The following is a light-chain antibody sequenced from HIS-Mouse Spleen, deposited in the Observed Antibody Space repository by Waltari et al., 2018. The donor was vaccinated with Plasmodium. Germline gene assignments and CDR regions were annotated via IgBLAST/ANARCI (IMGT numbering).Light chain of an antibody. CDR3: QQRSNWSS. CDR1: QSVSSY. V-gene: IGKV3-11*01. J-gene: IGKJ4*01. Sequence: EIVLTQSPATLSLSPGERATLSCRASQSVSSYLAWYQQKPGQAPRLLIYDASNRATGIPDRFSGSGSGTDFTLTISSLEPEDFAVYYCQQRSNWSSFGGGTKVEIK. CDR2: DAS.